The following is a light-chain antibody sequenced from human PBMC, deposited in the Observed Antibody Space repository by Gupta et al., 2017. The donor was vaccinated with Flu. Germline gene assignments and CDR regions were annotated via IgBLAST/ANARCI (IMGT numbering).Light chain of an antibody. CDR2: DVS. V-gene: IGLV2-14*03. J-gene: IGLJ3*02. CDR3: SSYGSSSTLV. Sequence: QSALTQPASVSGSPGQSITLSCTGTSSDVGGYNSVSWYQQHPGKAPKLLIYDVSNRPSGVSNRFSGSKSGNTASLTISGLQADDEADYYCSSYGSSSTLVFGGGTKLTVL. CDR1: SSDVGGYNS.